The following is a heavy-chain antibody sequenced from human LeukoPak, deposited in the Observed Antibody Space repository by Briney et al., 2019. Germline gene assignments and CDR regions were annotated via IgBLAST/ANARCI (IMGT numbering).Heavy chain of an antibody. J-gene: IGHJ4*02. V-gene: IGHV1-69*13. Sequence: SVKVSCKASGYTFTSYGISWVRQAPGQGLEWMGGIIPIFGTANYAQKFQGRVTITADESTSTAYMELSSLRSEDTAVYYCARDQYDSSGYFDYWGQGTLVTVSS. CDR1: GYTFTSYG. CDR2: IIPIFGTA. CDR3: ARDQYDSSGYFDY. D-gene: IGHD3-22*01.